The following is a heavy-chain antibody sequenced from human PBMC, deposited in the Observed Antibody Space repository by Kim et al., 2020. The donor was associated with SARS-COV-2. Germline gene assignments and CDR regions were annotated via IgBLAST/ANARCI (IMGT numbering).Heavy chain of an antibody. CDR1: GYTFTSYG. Sequence: ASVKVSCKASGYTFTSYGISWVRQAPGQGLEWMGWISAYNGNTNYAQKLQGRVTMTTDTSTSTAYMELRSLRSDDTAVYYCAREYGSGSYQPLYYYYYYGMDVWGQGTTVTVSS. V-gene: IGHV1-18*01. D-gene: IGHD3-10*01. J-gene: IGHJ6*02. CDR2: ISAYNGNT. CDR3: AREYGSGSYQPLYYYYYYGMDV.